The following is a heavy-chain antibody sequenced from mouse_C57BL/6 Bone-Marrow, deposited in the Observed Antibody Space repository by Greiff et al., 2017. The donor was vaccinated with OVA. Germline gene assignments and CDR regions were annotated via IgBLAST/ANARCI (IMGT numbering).Heavy chain of an antibody. D-gene: IGHD1-1*01. Sequence: EVKLMESGGGLVQPGGSMKLSCVASGFTFSNYWMNWVRQSPEKGLEWVAQIRLKSDNYATHYAESVKGRFTISRDDSKSSVYLQMNNLRAEDTGIYYCTGLRGGYYAMDYWGQGTSVTVSS. CDR3: TGLRGGYYAMDY. CDR2: IRLKSDNYAT. V-gene: IGHV6-3*01. J-gene: IGHJ4*01. CDR1: GFTFSNYW.